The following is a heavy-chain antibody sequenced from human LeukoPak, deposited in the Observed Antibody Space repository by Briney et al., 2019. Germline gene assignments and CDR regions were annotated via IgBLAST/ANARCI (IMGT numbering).Heavy chain of an antibody. V-gene: IGHV3-30-3*01. CDR2: ISYDGSNK. J-gene: IGHJ4*02. CDR3: ARSYSSSSSDFDY. CDR1: GFTFSSYA. Sequence: GGSLRLSCAASGFTFSSYAMHWVRQAPGKGLEWVAVISYDGSNKYYADSVKGRFTISRDNSKNTLYLQMNSLRAEDTAVYYCARSYSSSSSDFDYWGQGTLVTVSS. D-gene: IGHD6-6*01.